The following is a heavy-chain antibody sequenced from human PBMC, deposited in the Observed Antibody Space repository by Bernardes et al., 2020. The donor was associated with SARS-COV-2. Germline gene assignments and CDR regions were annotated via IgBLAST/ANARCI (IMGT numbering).Heavy chain of an antibody. Sequence: SETLSLTCAVYGGSFSGYYWSWIRQPPGKGLEWIGEINHSGSTNYNPSLKSRVTISVDTSKNQFSLKLSSVTTADTAVYYCARTPRGPAAMRGGLYYFDYWGQGTLVTVSS. D-gene: IGHD2-2*01. J-gene: IGHJ4*02. CDR3: ARTPRGPAAMRGGLYYFDY. CDR2: INHSGST. CDR1: GGSFSGYY. V-gene: IGHV4-34*01.